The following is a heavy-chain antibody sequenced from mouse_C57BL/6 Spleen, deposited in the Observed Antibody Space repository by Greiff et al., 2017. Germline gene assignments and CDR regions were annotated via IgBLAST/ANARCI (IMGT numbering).Heavy chain of an antibody. D-gene: IGHD4-1*02. CDR2: IYPRSGNT. Sequence: VQLQQSGAELARPGASVKLSCKASGYTFTSYGISWVKQRTGRGLEWIGEIYPRSGNTYYNEKFKGKATLTADKSSSTAYMVLRSLTAEDSAIYFCALATGTGFDYWGQGTTLTVSS. CDR3: ALATGTGFDY. V-gene: IGHV1-81*01. CDR1: GYTFTSYG. J-gene: IGHJ2*01.